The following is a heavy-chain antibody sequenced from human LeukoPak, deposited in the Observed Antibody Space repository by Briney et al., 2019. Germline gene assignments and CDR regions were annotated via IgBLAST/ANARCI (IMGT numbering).Heavy chain of an antibody. V-gene: IGHV3-48*01. J-gene: IGHJ4*02. CDR1: GFTFSIYS. CDR2: ISSSSSTI. D-gene: IGHD3-3*01. CDR3: ATHYYDFWSGYGIFDY. Sequence: QPGGSLRLSCAAYGFTFSIYSMNWVRQAPGKGLEWVSYISSSSSTIYYADSVQGRFTISRDNSKNTLYLQMNSLRAEDTAVYYCATHYYDFWSGYGIFDYWGQGTLVTVSS.